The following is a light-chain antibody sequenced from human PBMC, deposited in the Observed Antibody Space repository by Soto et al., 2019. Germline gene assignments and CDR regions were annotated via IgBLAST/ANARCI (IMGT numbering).Light chain of an antibody. J-gene: IGLJ7*01. Sequence: QSALTQPASVSGSPGQSITISCTGTSSDVGGYNYVSSYQHHPGKAPKLMIYDVTNRPSGVSNRFSGSKSGNTASLTISGLQAEDEADYYCSSYTSSNIPVFGGGTQLTVL. CDR1: SSDVGGYNY. V-gene: IGLV2-14*03. CDR3: SSYTSSNIPV. CDR2: DVT.